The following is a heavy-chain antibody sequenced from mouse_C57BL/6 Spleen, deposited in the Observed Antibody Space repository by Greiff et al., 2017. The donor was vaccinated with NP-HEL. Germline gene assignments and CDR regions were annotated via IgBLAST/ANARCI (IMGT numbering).Heavy chain of an antibody. Sequence: VQLQQSGPGLVQPSQSLSITCTVSGFSLTSSGVHWVRQSPGKGLEWLGVIWSGGSTDYNAAFISRLSISKDNSKSQVFFKMNSLQADDTAIYYCVRKGGGSSYGFAYWGQGTLVTVSA. D-gene: IGHD1-1*01. V-gene: IGHV2-2*01. CDR1: GFSLTSSG. CDR2: IWSGGST. J-gene: IGHJ3*01. CDR3: VRKGGGSSYGFAY.